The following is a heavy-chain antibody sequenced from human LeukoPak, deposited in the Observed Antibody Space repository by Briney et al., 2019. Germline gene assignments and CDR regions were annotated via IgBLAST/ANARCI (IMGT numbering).Heavy chain of an antibody. CDR1: GFTLGNAW. Sequence: GGSLRLSCAASGFTLGNAWMGWVRQAPGKGLEWVAVISYDGSNKYYADSVKGRFTISRDNSKNTLYLQMNSLRAEDTAVYYSARAEYCSGVGCSTPFDYWGQGTLVTVSS. CDR2: ISYDGSNK. CDR3: ARAEYCSGVGCSTPFDY. V-gene: IGHV3-30*03. D-gene: IGHD2-15*01. J-gene: IGHJ4*02.